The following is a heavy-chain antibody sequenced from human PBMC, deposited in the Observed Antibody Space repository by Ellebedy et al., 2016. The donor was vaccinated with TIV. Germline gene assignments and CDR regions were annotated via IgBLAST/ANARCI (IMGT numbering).Heavy chain of an antibody. Sequence: GGSLRLXCAASGFTFSSYSMHWVRQAPGTGLEWVALMSYDGSNEQYADSVKGRFTISRDNSKNTLYLQMNSLRADDTAVYYCARSGYGDYEIFDYWGQGTLVTVSS. V-gene: IGHV3-30*04. J-gene: IGHJ4*02. D-gene: IGHD4-17*01. CDR2: MSYDGSNE. CDR1: GFTFSSYS. CDR3: ARSGYGDYEIFDY.